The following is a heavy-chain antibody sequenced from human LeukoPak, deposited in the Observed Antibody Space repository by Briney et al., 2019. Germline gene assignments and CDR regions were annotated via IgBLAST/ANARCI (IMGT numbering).Heavy chain of an antibody. D-gene: IGHD2-2*01. Sequence: ASVKVSCKASGYTFTSYGISWVRQAPGQGLEWMGWISAYNGNTNYAQKLQGRVTMTTDTSTSTAYMELRSLRSDDTAVYYCARDLDGLSVVVVPAALYWGQGTLVTVSS. V-gene: IGHV1-18*01. CDR2: ISAYNGNT. J-gene: IGHJ4*02. CDR1: GYTFTSYG. CDR3: ARDLDGLSVVVVPAALY.